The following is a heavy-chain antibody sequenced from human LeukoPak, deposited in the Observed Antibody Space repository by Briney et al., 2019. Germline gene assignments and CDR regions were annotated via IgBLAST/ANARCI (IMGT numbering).Heavy chain of an antibody. V-gene: IGHV4-59*01. D-gene: IGHD4-23*01. Sequence: SETLSLTCTVSGVSISSYYWSWLRQPPGKGLEWIGYIYYSGSTNYNPSLKSRVTISVDTSKNQFSLKLSSVTAADTAVYYCASTALRWAYFDYWGQGTLVTVSS. CDR3: ASTALRWAYFDY. CDR1: GVSISSYY. CDR2: IYYSGST. J-gene: IGHJ4*02.